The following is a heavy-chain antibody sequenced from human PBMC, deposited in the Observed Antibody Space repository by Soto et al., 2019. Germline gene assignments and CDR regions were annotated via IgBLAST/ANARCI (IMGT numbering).Heavy chain of an antibody. CDR1: GFTFSSYS. Sequence: QVQLVESGGGVGQPGRSLRVSCAASGFTFSSYSMHWVRQAPGKGPEWVAVISCDGSNKYYADSVKGRFTISRDNSENTLYLQMNSLRTEDTAVYYCARGLQGGGQRGYFDYWGQGTLVTVSS. J-gene: IGHJ4*02. CDR3: ARGLQGGGQRGYFDY. D-gene: IGHD3-10*01. CDR2: ISCDGSNK. V-gene: IGHV3-30-3*01.